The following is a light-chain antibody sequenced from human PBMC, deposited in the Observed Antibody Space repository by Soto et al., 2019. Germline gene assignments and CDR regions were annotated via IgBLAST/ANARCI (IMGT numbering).Light chain of an antibody. V-gene: IGKV3-20*01. CDR1: QSVSSSY. CDR3: QQYGSSCT. J-gene: IGKJ1*01. Sequence: EIVLTQSPGTLSLSPGERATLSCRARQSVSSSYLAWYPQKPSQAPRRLIYGASSRATGIPDRFSGSGSGTDLTLTISSLYTVEFAVYSCQQYGSSCTLRQGTKV. CDR2: GAS.